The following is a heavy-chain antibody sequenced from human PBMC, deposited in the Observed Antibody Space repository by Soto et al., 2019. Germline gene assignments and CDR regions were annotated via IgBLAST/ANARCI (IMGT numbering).Heavy chain of an antibody. Sequence: SETLSLTCAVYGGSFSGYYWSWIRQPPGKGLEWIGEINHSGSTNYNPSLKSRVTISVDTSKNQFSLKLSSVTAADTAVYYCARGRSSGPARYWGQGTLVTVSS. D-gene: IGHD6-19*01. CDR1: GGSFSGYY. CDR3: ARGRSSGPARY. J-gene: IGHJ4*02. V-gene: IGHV4-34*01. CDR2: INHSGST.